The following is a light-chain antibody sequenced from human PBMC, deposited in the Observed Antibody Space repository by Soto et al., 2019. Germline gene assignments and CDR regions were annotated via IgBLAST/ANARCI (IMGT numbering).Light chain of an antibody. CDR2: GAS. V-gene: IGKV3-15*01. J-gene: IGKJ1*01. Sequence: EIVMTQSPATLSVSPGQRATLSCRASQSVSSNLAWYQQKPGQAPRLLIYGASTRATGIPARFSGSGSGTEFFLTISSLQAEDFAVYFCQQYNNWPPWTFGQGNKVEIK. CDR1: QSVSSN. CDR3: QQYNNWPPWT.